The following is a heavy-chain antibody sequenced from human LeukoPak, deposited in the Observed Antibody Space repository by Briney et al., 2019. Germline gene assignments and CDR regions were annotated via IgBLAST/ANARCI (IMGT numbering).Heavy chain of an antibody. CDR1: GFTFSSYA. J-gene: IGHJ4*02. Sequence: GGSLRLSCAASGFTFSSYAMHWVRQAPGKGLEWVAVISYDGSNKYYADSVKGRFTISRDNSKSTLYLQMNSLRAEDTAVYYCARAQGYYPKGQDYWGQGTLVTVSS. D-gene: IGHD3-22*01. CDR3: ARAQGYYPKGQDY. V-gene: IGHV3-30*04. CDR2: ISYDGSNK.